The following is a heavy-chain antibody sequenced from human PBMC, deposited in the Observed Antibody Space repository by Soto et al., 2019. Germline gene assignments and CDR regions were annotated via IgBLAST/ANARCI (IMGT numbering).Heavy chain of an antibody. CDR1: GYTFTGYY. J-gene: IGHJ3*02. Sequence: GASVKVSCKASGYTFTGYYMHWVRQAPGQGLEWMGWINPNSGGTNYAQKFQGWVTMTRGTSISTAYMELSRLRSDDTAVYYCARGSLNYGDWYAFDIWGQGTMVTVSS. D-gene: IGHD4-17*01. V-gene: IGHV1-2*04. CDR3: ARGSLNYGDWYAFDI. CDR2: INPNSGGT.